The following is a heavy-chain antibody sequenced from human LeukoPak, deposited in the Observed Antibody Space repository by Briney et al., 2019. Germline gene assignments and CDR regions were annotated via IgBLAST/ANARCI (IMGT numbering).Heavy chain of an antibody. CDR1: GFTFSSYS. D-gene: IGHD2-2*01. J-gene: IGHJ6*03. V-gene: IGHV3-23*01. Sequence: PGGSLRLSCAASGFTFSSYSINWVRQAPGKGLEWVSAISGSGGSTYYADSVKGRFTISRDNSKNTLYLQMNSLRAEDTAVYYCAKDIVVDYYYMDVWGKGTTVTISS. CDR2: ISGSGGST. CDR3: AKDIVVDYYYMDV.